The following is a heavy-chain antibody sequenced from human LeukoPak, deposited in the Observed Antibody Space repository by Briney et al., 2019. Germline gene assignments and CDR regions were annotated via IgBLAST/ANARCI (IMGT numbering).Heavy chain of an antibody. J-gene: IGHJ4*02. D-gene: IGHD6-6*01. CDR2: ISSGSRRI. Sequence: GESLRLSCAASGFDFSKYTMIWVRQAPGKGLEWVSSISSGSRRIHYADSMRGRFTISRDNAKSSVYLQMHNLRVEDTATYFCARVVLDHFWGRGTLVTVSS. V-gene: IGHV3-21*06. CDR3: ARVVLDHF. CDR1: GFDFSKYT.